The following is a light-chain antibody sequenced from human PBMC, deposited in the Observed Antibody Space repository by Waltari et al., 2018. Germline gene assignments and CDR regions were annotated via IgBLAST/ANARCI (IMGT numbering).Light chain of an antibody. CDR2: DAS. CDR1: QSISSY. V-gene: IGKV3-11*01. CDR3: QQRSNWPPAVT. Sequence: EIVLTQSPATLTLSPGERATLSCRASQSISSYFAWYQQKPGQAPRLLIYDASTRATGIPARFSGSGSGTEFTLTISRLEPEDFAVYYCQQRSNWPPAVTFGGGTKVEIK. J-gene: IGKJ4*01.